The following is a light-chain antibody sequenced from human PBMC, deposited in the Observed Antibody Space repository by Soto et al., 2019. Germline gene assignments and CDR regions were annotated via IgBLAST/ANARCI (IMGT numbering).Light chain of an antibody. V-gene: IGKV1-33*01. J-gene: IGKJ4*01. CDR2: DAS. CDR1: QDISNY. CDR3: QQYDNLPLT. Sequence: DIQMTQSPSSLSASVGDRVTITCQASQDISNYLNWYQQKPGKAPKLLIYDASNLGTGVPSRFSGSGSGTDFTFTISSLQPEDIDTYYCQQYDNLPLTLGGGTKVDIK.